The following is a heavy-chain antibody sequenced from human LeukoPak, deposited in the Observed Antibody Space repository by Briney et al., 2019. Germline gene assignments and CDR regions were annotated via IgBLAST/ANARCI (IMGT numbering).Heavy chain of an antibody. J-gene: IGHJ5*02. CDR3: ARHRADYRANWFDP. D-gene: IGHD4/OR15-4a*01. CDR1: GGSISTSDYY. CDR2: ISYSGST. Sequence: SETLSLTCAVSGGSISTSDYYWVWIRQPPGKGLQWIGSISYSGSTYYNPSLKSRITMSVDTAKNEFFLKLSSVTAADTAVYSCARHRADYRANWFDPWGQGTLVTVSS. V-gene: IGHV4-39*07.